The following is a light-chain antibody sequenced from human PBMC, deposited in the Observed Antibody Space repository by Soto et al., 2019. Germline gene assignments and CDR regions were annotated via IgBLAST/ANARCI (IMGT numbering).Light chain of an antibody. V-gene: IGLV1-44*01. CDR1: SSNIETNT. CDR3: AAWDDSLNGWV. J-gene: IGLJ3*02. CDR2: NNN. Sequence: QSVLTQPPSASGTPGQRVTISCSGSSSNIETNTVDWYQHLPGTAPKVLIFNNNQRPSGVPDRFSGSKSGTSASLAISGLQSEDEADYYCAAWDDSLNGWVFGGGTNSPS.